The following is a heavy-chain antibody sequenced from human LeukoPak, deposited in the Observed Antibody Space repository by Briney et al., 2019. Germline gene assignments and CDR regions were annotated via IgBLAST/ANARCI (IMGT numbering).Heavy chain of an antibody. CDR1: GGSFSGYY. CDR3: AKGTSSGWYYFDY. D-gene: IGHD6-19*01. J-gene: IGHJ4*02. CDR2: INHSGST. V-gene: IGHV4-34*01. Sequence: SETLSLTCAVYGGSFSGYYRSWIRQPPGKGLEWIGEINHSGSTNYNPSLKSRVTISVDTSKNQFSLKLDSVTAADTAVYYCAKGTSSGWYYFDYWGQGTLVTVSS.